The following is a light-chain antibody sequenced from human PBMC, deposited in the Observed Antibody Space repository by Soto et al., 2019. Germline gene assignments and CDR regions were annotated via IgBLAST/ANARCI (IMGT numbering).Light chain of an antibody. J-gene: IGLJ1*01. Sequence: SALTQPASVSGSPGQSITISCTGTSSDVGGYNFVSWYQQHPGKAPKLMIYDVTHRPSGVSNRFSGSKSGNTASLTISGLQAEDEADYYCLSYSSSTSPYVLGTATKVTVL. CDR2: DVT. CDR3: LSYSSSTSPYV. CDR1: SSDVGGYNF. V-gene: IGLV2-14*01.